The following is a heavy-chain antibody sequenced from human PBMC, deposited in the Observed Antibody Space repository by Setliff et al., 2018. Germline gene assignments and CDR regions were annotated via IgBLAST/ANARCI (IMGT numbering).Heavy chain of an antibody. CDR3: ARAGLGYSSGWYGHDAFDI. CDR1: GGSVSSYY. CDR2: IYYSGST. D-gene: IGHD6-19*01. V-gene: IGHV4-59*02. J-gene: IGHJ3*02. Sequence: SETLSLTCTVSGGSVSSYYWSWIRQPPGKGLEWIGYIYYSGSTNYNPSLKSRVTISVDTSKNQFSLKLSSVTAAGTAVYYCARAGLGYSSGWYGHDAFDIWGQGTMVTVSS.